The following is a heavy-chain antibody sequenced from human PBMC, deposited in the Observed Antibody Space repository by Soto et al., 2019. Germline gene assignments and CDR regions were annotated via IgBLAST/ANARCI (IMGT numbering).Heavy chain of an antibody. Sequence: GGSLRLSCAASGFTFSSYAMTWVRQAPGKGLEWVSSIGGSGGTTYYADSVKGRFTISRDNSKNTLYLQMNSLRAEDTAVYYCARQTDCDYWGQGTLVTSPQ. CDR1: GFTFSSYA. CDR3: ARQTDCDY. V-gene: IGHV3-23*01. J-gene: IGHJ4*02. D-gene: IGHD1-1*01. CDR2: IGGSGGTT.